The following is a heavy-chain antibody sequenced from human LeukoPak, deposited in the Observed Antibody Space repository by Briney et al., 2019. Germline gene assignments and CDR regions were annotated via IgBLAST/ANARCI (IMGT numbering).Heavy chain of an antibody. V-gene: IGHV4-34*01. D-gene: IGHD3-22*01. Sequence: PSETLSLTCAVYGGSLTDFYWTWIRQPPGKGLEWIGEITYSGGSSYNPSLKSGVTMSVNTSNNQLSLVLSSVTAADTAVYYGATSRVGPQNSGYLAHWGQGALVTVSS. CDR1: GGSLTDFY. CDR2: ITYSGGS. J-gene: IGHJ4*02. CDR3: ATSRVGPQNSGYLAH.